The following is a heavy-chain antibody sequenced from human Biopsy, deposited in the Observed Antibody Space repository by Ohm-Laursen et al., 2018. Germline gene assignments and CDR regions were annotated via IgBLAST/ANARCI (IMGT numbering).Heavy chain of an antibody. J-gene: IGHJ4*02. CDR2: MSPNNGNT. Sequence: VASVKVSCKASGYTFTSPYINWVRQATGQGLEWMGWMSPNNGNTVYAQRFQDRVTMTSDTSTCTAYMELTSLSSDDTAVYFCARWETALGRSLDSWGQGTLVAVSS. CDR3: ARWETALGRSLDS. D-gene: IGHD5-18*01. CDR1: GYTFTSPY. V-gene: IGHV1-8*01.